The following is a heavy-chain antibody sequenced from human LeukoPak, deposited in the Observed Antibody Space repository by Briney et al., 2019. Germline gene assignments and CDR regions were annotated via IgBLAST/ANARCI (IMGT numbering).Heavy chain of an antibody. J-gene: IGHJ6*03. V-gene: IGHV4-39*01. CDR1: GGSLSSSSYY. CDR2: IYYSGST. Sequence: SETLSLTCTVSGGSLSSSSYYWGWIRQPPGKGLEWIGSIYYSGSTYYNPSLKSRVTISVDTSKNQFSLKLSSVTAADTAVYYCASRSSPEYYYYYYMDVWGKGTTVTVSS. CDR3: ASRSSPEYYYYYYMDV.